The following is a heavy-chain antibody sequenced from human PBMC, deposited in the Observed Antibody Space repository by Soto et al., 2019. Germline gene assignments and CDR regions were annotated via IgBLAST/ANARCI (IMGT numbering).Heavy chain of an antibody. D-gene: IGHD2-2*01. J-gene: IGHJ4*02. Sequence: QVQLVESGGGVVQPGRSLRLSCAASGFTFSSYGMHWVRQAPGKGLEWVAVIWYDGSNKYYADSVKGRFTISRDNSKNTLYLQMNSLRAEDTAVYYCARGDFFGYCSSTSCHRGRVFDYWGQGTLVTVSS. CDR3: ARGDFFGYCSSTSCHRGRVFDY. V-gene: IGHV3-33*01. CDR2: IWYDGSNK. CDR1: GFTFSSYG.